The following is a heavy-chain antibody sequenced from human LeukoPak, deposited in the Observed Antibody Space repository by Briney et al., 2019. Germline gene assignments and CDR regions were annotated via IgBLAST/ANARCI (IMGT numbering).Heavy chain of an antibody. D-gene: IGHD6-13*01. CDR2: IYPDSGGT. CDR3: ARARGYSSSWYGY. CDR1: GYTCTGDY. Sequence: ASVKVSCKASGYTCTGDYMHWVPQAPRQGRGSRGRIYPDSGGTNYAQKFQGTVTRARDTSISTAYMEQSRLRSGGTAPYYSARARGYSSSWYGYWGQGTLVTVSS. V-gene: IGHV1-2*06. J-gene: IGHJ4*02.